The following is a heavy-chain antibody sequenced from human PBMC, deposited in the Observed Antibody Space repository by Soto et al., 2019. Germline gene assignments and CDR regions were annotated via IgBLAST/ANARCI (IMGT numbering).Heavy chain of an antibody. V-gene: IGHV3-53*01. CDR3: ATGGSSLGY. CDR1: GLTVSSNY. J-gene: IGHJ4*02. D-gene: IGHD6-6*01. Sequence: PGGSLRLSCAASGLTVSSNYMSWVRQAPGKGLEWVSFIYSDGTTYYADSVKGRFTISRDNSKNTLYLQMNSLGAGDTAVYYCATGGSSLGYWGQGTLVTVSS. CDR2: IYSDGTT.